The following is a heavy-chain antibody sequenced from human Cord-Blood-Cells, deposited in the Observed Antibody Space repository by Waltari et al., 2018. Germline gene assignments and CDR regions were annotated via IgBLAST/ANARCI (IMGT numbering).Heavy chain of an antibody. CDR1: GGTFPSSA. V-gene: IGHV1-69*01. CDR2: IIPIFGTA. D-gene: IGHD4-17*01. J-gene: IGHJ4*02. Sequence: QVQLVQSGAEGRKPEPSVRVACTASGGTFPSSAISWVREAPGTGFEWLGEIIPIFGTANYAQKFQGRVTITADESTSTAYMELSSLRSEDTAVYYCARDPTTVTTRSGGDYYFDYWGQGTLVTVSS. CDR3: ARDPTTVTTRSGGDYYFDY.